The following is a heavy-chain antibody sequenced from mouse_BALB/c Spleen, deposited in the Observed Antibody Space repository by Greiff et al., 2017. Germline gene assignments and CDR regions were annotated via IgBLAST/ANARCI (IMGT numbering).Heavy chain of an antibody. CDR2: IWAGGST. V-gene: IGHV2-9*02. D-gene: IGHD2-4*01. CDR3: ARVYYDYDYAMDY. CDR1: GFSLTSYG. Sequence: VQLQESGPGLVAPSQSLSITCTVSGFSLTSYGVHWVRQPPGKGLEWLGVIWAGGSTNYNPALMSRLSISKDNSKSQVFLKMNSLQTDDTAMYYCARVYYDYDYAMDYWGQGTSVTVSS. J-gene: IGHJ4*01.